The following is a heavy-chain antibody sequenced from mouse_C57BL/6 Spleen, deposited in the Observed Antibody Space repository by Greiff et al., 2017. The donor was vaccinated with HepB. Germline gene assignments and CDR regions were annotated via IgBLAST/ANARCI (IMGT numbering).Heavy chain of an antibody. CDR1: GYTFTDYY. J-gene: IGHJ2*01. Sequence: VQLQQSGPVLVKPGASVKMSCKASGYTFTDYYMNWVKQSHGKSLEWIGVINPYNGGTSYNQKFKGKATLTVDKSSSTAYMELNSLTSEDSAVYYCARSSGDSSGYFDYWGQGTTLTVSS. CDR3: ARSSGDSSGYFDY. D-gene: IGHD3-2*02. CDR2: INPYNGGT. V-gene: IGHV1-19*01.